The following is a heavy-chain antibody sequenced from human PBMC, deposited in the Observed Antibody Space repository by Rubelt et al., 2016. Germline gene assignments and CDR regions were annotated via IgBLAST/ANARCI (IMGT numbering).Heavy chain of an antibody. V-gene: IGHV1-3*01. J-gene: IGHJ4*02. CDR1: GYTFTSYA. CDR2: INAGNGNT. Sequence: QVQLVQSGAEVKKPGASVKVSCKASGYTFTSYAMHWVRQAPGQRLEWMGWINAGNGNTKYSQKFHGRVTITRDTSASTAYMGLRSLRAEDTAVYYCARGDIVVVVAASNPLDYWGQGTLVTVSS. D-gene: IGHD2-15*01. CDR3: ARGDIVVVVAASNPLDY.